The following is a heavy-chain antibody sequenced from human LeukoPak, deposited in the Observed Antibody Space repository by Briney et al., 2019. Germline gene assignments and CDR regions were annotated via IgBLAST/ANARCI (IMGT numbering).Heavy chain of an antibody. D-gene: IGHD2-2*01. Sequence: PSETLSLTCTVSGGSISSYYWSWIRQPAGKGLEWIGRIYTSGSTNYNPSLKSRVTMSVDTSKNQFSLKLSSVTAADTAVYYCARDREYQLPPYYYYMDVWGKGTTVTISS. V-gene: IGHV4-4*07. CDR2: IYTSGST. CDR3: ARDREYQLPPYYYYMDV. CDR1: GGSISSYY. J-gene: IGHJ6*03.